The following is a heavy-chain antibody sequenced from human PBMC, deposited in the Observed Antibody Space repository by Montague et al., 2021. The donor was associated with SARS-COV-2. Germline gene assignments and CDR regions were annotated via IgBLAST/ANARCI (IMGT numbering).Heavy chain of an antibody. CDR2: TYYRSKWYT. V-gene: IGHV6-1*01. Sequence: RAISGDSVSSSSAAWNWIRQSPSGGLEWLGRTYYRSKWYTDYAPSVKTRITITPDTSNNQFSLHLNSVTPGDTAVYYCAREGTVPGPRGIYFDDWGQGTLVTVSS. CDR3: AREGTVPGPRGIYFDD. J-gene: IGHJ4*02. D-gene: IGHD1-1*01. CDR1: GDSVSSSSAA.